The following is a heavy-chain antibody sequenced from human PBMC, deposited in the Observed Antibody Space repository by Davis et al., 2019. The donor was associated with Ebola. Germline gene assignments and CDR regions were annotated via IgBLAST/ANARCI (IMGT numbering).Heavy chain of an antibody. CDR1: GFTLSGYD. V-gene: IGHV3-30*19. CDR2: IWDDGSNK. Sequence: GESLKISCAASGFTLSGYDMNWVRQAPGKGLQWVAVIWDDGSNKYYADSVKGRLTISRDNSKNTLYLQMNSLRAEDTAVYYCARDHLGLTGYYIRIDYWGQGTLVTVSS. CDR3: ARDHLGLTGYYIRIDY. D-gene: IGHD3-9*01. J-gene: IGHJ4*02.